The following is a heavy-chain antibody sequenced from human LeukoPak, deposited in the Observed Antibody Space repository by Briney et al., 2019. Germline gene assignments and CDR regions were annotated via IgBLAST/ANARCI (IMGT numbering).Heavy chain of an antibody. CDR1: GYTFTSYY. CDR3: AAEYYYDSSGYYYSFDY. J-gene: IGHJ4*02. Sequence: ASVTVSCKASGYTFTSYYMHWVRQAPGQGLEWMGIINPSGGSTSYAQKFQGRVTMTRDTSTSTVYMGLSSLRSEDTAVYYCAAEYYYDSSGYYYSFDYWGQGTLVTVSS. V-gene: IGHV1-46*01. CDR2: INPSGGST. D-gene: IGHD3-22*01.